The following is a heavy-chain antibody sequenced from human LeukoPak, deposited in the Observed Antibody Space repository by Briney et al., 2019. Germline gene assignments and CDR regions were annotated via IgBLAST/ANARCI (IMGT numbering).Heavy chain of an antibody. CDR2: ISSSGSTI. CDR3: ARGGTLEYFQH. CDR1: GFTFSAYS. V-gene: IGHV3-48*04. J-gene: IGHJ1*01. Sequence: GGSLRLSCAASGFTFSAYSMNWVRQAPGKGLEWVSYISSSGSTIYYADSVKGRFTISRDNAKNSLYLQMNSLRAEDTAVYYCARGGTLEYFQHWGQGTLVTVSS.